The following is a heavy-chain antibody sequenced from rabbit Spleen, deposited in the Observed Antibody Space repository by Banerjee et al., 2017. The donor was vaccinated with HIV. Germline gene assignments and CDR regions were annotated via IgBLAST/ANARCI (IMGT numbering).Heavy chain of an antibody. CDR1: RFDFSTYS. J-gene: IGHJ3*01. CDR3: ARDLPEIVGWNFGF. D-gene: IGHD1-1*01. V-gene: IGHV1S45*01. CDR2: IYTGNAKT. Sequence: ELVESGGGLVQPGGSLKLSCKASRFDFSTYSMSWVRQAPGKGLEWIGCIYTGNAKTYYASWARGRVTISKTSSPTVTLQMTSLTVADTATYFCARDLPEIVGWNFGFWGPGTLVTVS.